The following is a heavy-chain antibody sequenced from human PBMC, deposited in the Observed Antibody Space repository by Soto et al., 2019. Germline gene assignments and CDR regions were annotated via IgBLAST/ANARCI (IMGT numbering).Heavy chain of an antibody. D-gene: IGHD2-2*01. CDR2: ISYDGSNK. J-gene: IGHJ6*02. V-gene: IGHV3-30*18. CDR3: AKDLLGCSSTSCYAGGIDYYYGMDV. CDR1: GFTFSSYG. Sequence: GESLKISCAASGFTFSSYGMHWVRQAPGKGLEWVAVISYDGSNKYYADSVKGRFTISRDNSKNTLYLQMNSLRAEDTAVYYCAKDLLGCSSTSCYAGGIDYYYGMDVWGQGTTVTVSS.